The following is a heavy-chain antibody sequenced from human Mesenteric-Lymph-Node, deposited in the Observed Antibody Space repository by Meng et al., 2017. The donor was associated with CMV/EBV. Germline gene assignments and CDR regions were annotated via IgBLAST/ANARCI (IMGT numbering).Heavy chain of an antibody. D-gene: IGHD3-3*01. J-gene: IGHJ6*02. CDR1: GGSFSRGGSF. CDR3: ARGGRVSDFWSGYYNAYYYGMDV. CDR2: ISYIGST. V-gene: IGHV4-31*03. Sequence: LRLPCTVSGGSFSRGGSFWSSIRPHPGKGLEWIGYISYIGSTYYHPSVKSRVSMSIDTSKIQFSLKLSSVSAADTAVYYCARGGRVSDFWSGYYNAYYYGMDVWGQGTTVTVSS.